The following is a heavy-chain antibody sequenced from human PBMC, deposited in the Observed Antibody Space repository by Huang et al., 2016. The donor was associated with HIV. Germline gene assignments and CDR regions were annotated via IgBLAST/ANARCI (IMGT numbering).Heavy chain of an antibody. CDR1: GGSFKISG. CDR3: ASGASYEIWTPYYSGWHYSMDV. CDR2: ILPMLWGA. V-gene: IGHV1-69*13. D-gene: IGHD3-9*01. Sequence: QVHLVQSGAEVKKPGSSVRVSCTASGGSFKISGISWVRQAPGQGLEWLGGILPMLWGANYAQKMSDRVTSTARESTTTVYMDLTSLRPEDTAVYYCASGASYEIWTPYYSGWHYSMDVWGEGTTVTVSS. J-gene: IGHJ6*03.